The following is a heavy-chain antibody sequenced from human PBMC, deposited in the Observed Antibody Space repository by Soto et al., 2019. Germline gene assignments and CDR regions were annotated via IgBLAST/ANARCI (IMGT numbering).Heavy chain of an antibody. CDR1: GYTFTSYA. J-gene: IGHJ6*02. V-gene: IGHV7-4-1*01. CDR3: AREEGGSSWYYYSFGMDV. D-gene: IGHD6-13*01. CDR2: SNTNTGNP. Sequence: QVQLVQSGSELKKPGASVKVSCKASGYTFTSYAMNWVRQAPGQGLAWMGWSNTNTGNPTYAQGFTGLFVFSLETSVNTENLQICSRNSEDTAVYYCAREEGGSSWYYYSFGMDVWGQGTTVIVSS.